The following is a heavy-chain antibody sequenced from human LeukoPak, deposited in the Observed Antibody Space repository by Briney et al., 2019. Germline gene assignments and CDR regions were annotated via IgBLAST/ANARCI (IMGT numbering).Heavy chain of an antibody. CDR2: ISWDGGST. Sequence: GGSLRLSCAASGFTFDDYTMHWVRQAPGKGLGWVSLISWDGGSTYYADSVKGRFTISRDNSKNTLYLQMNSLRAEDTAVYYCAPLYSSSWVPEVAGDYWGQGTLVTVSS. CDR3: APLYSSSWVPEVAGDY. J-gene: IGHJ4*02. CDR1: GFTFDDYT. D-gene: IGHD6-13*01. V-gene: IGHV3-43*01.